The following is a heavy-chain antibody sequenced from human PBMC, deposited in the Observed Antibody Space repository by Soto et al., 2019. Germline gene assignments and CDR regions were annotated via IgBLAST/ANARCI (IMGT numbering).Heavy chain of an antibody. V-gene: IGHV1-18*01. J-gene: IGHJ4*02. D-gene: IGHD3-22*01. CDR2: ISGYNGNT. CDR3: VRDLAGQIVDY. CDR1: GYTFTSYG. Sequence: GASVKGSCRAYGYTFTSYGISWVRQAPGQGLERMGWISGYNGNTKYAQKLQGRVTMTTDTSTSTAYMELRSLRSDDTAVYYCVRDLAGQIVDYWGQGTLVTLTS.